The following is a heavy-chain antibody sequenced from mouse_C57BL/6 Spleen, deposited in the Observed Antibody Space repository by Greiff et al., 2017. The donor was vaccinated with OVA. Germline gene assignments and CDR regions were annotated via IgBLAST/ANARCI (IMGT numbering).Heavy chain of an antibody. CDR3: ARSGNDYDGYYAMDY. V-gene: IGHV2-2*01. CDR1: GFSLTSYG. CDR2: IWSGGST. J-gene: IGHJ4*01. D-gene: IGHD2-4*01. Sequence: VQVVESGPGLVQPSQSLSITCTVSGFSLTSYGVHWVRQSPGKGLEWLGVIWSGGSTDYNAAFISRLSISKDNSKSQVFFKMNSLQADDTAIYYCARSGNDYDGYYAMDYWGQGTSVTVSS.